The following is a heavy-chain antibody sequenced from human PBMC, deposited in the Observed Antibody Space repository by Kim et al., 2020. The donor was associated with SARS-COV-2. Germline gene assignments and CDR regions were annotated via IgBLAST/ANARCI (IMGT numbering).Heavy chain of an antibody. CDR3: ARGRAGTGNYYYYGMDV. V-gene: IGHV3-53*04. J-gene: IGHJ6*02. D-gene: IGHD6-19*01. Sequence: KGRFTISRHNSKNTLYLQMNSLRAEDTAVYYCARGRAGTGNYYYYGMDVWGQGTTVTVSS.